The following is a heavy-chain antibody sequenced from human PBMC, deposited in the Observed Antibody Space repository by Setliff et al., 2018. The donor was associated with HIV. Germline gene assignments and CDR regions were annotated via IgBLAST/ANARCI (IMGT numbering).Heavy chain of an antibody. D-gene: IGHD2-15*01. J-gene: IGHJ4*02. CDR3: VTGEGLRF. CDR2: VDPEEDKT. V-gene: IGHV1-69-2*01. Sequence: GASVKVSCKASQYTFTDYYMHWVQQAPGKGLEWMGRVDPEEDKTIYAKKFQGRVTMTTATSSDTAYLYLTSLRSEDTAVYYRVTGEGLRFWGQGTLVTVSS. CDR1: QYTFTDYY.